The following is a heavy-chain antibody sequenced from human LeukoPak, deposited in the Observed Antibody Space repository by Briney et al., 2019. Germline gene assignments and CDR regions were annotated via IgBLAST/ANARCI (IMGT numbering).Heavy chain of an antibody. V-gene: IGHV4-4*07. CDR3: ARDKRDTAMVYYYYMDV. J-gene: IGHJ6*03. D-gene: IGHD5-18*01. CDR1: GYSISSGYY. Sequence: SETLSLTCTVSGYSISSGYYWGWIRQPAGKGLEWIGRIYTSGSTNYNPSLKSRVTMSVDTSKNQFSLKLSSVTAADTAVYYCARDKRDTAMVYYYYMDVWGKGTTVTISS. CDR2: IYTSGST.